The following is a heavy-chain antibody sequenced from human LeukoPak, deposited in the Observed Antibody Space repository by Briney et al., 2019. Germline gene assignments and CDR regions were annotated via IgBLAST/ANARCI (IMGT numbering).Heavy chain of an antibody. V-gene: IGHV4-59*01. D-gene: IGHD3-9*01. CDR2: IYYSGST. CDR1: GGSISSYY. CDR3: ARGYDILTGYSDY. J-gene: IGHJ4*02. Sequence: SETLSLTCTVSGGSISSYYWSWIRQPPGKGLEWIGYIYYSGSTNYNPSLKSRVTISVDTSKNQFSLKLSSVTAADTAVYYCARGYDILTGYSDYWGQGTLVTVSS.